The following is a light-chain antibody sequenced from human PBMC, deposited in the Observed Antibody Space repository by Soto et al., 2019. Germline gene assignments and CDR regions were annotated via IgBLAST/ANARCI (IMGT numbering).Light chain of an antibody. CDR3: LQGTHWPWT. Sequence: VVVTQSPLALPVTLGQPAAISCRSTQSLLDSDGNTYLTWRQQRPGQYPRRLIYKVSNRDSGVADRFSGSGSGTDFTLKISGVEAEDGGVYYCLQGTHWPWTLGQGPQVEIK. CDR2: KVS. J-gene: IGKJ1*01. CDR1: QSLLDSDGNTY. V-gene: IGKV2-30*01.